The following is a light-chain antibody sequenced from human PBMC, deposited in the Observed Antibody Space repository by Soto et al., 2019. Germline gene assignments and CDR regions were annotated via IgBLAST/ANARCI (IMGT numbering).Light chain of an antibody. CDR3: QQYNDWPET. V-gene: IGKV3-15*01. J-gene: IGKJ1*01. CDR1: QSVGST. CDR2: DAS. Sequence: EIVMTQSPATLSVSPGERATLSCRASQSVGSTLAWYQQKVGQAPRLLIYDASARATGIPARFSGSGSGTEFTLTISSLQSEDFAVYYCQQYNDWPETSGQGTKV.